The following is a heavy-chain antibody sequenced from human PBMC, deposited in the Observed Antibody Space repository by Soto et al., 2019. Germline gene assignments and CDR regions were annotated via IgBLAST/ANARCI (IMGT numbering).Heavy chain of an antibody. Sequence: SETLSLTCAVSGVSFSGYYWGWVRQPPGKGLEWFGEINYSGSTNYNPSLKRRVTISVDTSKNQVSLKVTSVTAADTAMYYCARRNYFYALDVWGQGTTVTVSS. CDR1: GVSFSGYY. CDR2: INYSGST. CDR3: ARRNYFYALDV. V-gene: IGHV4-34*01. J-gene: IGHJ6*02.